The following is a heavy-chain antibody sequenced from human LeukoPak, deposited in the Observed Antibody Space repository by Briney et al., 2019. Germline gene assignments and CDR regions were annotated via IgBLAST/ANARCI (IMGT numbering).Heavy chain of an antibody. Sequence: ASVEVSCKASGGTFSSYAISWVRQAPGQGLEWMGGIIPIFGTANYAQKFQGRVTITADESTSTAYMELSSLRSEDTAVYYCARDPRNLNWFDPWGQGTLVTVSS. CDR1: GGTFSSYA. V-gene: IGHV1-69*13. CDR2: IIPIFGTA. CDR3: ARDPRNLNWFDP. J-gene: IGHJ5*02.